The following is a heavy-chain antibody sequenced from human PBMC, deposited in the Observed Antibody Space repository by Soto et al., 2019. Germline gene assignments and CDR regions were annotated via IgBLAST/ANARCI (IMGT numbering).Heavy chain of an antibody. V-gene: IGHV3-15*01. J-gene: IGHJ6*02. CDR1: GFTFSNAW. D-gene: IGHD1-7*01. CDR3: TTDPGTIDEGMDV. CDR2: IKSKTDGGTT. Sequence: LRLSCAASGFTFSNAWMSWVRQAPGKGLEWVGRIKSKTDGGTTDYAAPVKGRFTISRDDSKNTLYLQMNSLKTEDTAVYYCTTDPGTIDEGMDVWGQGTTVTVSS.